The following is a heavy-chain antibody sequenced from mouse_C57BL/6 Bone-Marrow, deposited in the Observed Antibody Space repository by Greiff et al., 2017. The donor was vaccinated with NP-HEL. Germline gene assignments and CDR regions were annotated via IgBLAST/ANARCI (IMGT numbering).Heavy chain of an antibody. D-gene: IGHD2-2*01. CDR3: ARRGGYDAWFAY. CDR2: INPGSGGT. Sequence: VQLQQSGAELVRPGTSVKVSCKASGYAFTNYLIEWVKQRPGHGLEWIGVINPGSGGTNYNEKFKGKATLTANKSSSTAYMQLSSLTSEDSAVCCWARRGGYDAWFAYWGQGTLVTVSA. CDR1: GYAFTNYL. V-gene: IGHV1-54*01. J-gene: IGHJ3*01.